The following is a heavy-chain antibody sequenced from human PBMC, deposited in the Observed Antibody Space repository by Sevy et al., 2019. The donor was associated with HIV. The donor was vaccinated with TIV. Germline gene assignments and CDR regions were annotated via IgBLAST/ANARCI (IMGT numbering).Heavy chain of an antibody. CDR2: ISYDGSNK. D-gene: IGHD3-10*01. CDR1: GFTFSSYG. V-gene: IGHV3-30*18. CDR3: AKDHRRITMVQGVTY. Sequence: GGSLRLSCAASGFTFSSYGVHWVRQAPGKGLEWVAVISYDGSNKYYADSVKGRFTISRDNSKNTLYLQMNSLRAEDTAVYYCAKDHRRITMVQGVTYWGQGTLVTVSS. J-gene: IGHJ4*02.